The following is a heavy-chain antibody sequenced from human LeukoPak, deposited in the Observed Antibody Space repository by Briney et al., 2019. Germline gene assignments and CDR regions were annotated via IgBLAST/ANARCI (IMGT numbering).Heavy chain of an antibody. CDR1: GGSISSSNW. Sequence: SGTLSLTCAVSGGSISSSNWWSWVRQPPGKGLEWIGEIYHSGSTNYNPSLKSRVTISVDKSKNQFSLKLSSVTAADTAVYYCARVRSSSWHYYYYGMDVWGQGTTVSVSS. D-gene: IGHD6-13*01. J-gene: IGHJ6*02. CDR3: ARVRSSSWHYYYYGMDV. CDR2: IYHSGST. V-gene: IGHV4-4*02.